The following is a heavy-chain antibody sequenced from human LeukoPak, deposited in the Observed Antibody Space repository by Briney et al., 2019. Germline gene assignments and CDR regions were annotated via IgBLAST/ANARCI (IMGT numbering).Heavy chain of an antibody. V-gene: IGHV1-2*02. CDR1: GYTFTGYY. D-gene: IGHD2-2*01. CDR2: INPNSGGT. J-gene: IGHJ6*03. CDR3: ARKSLGYCSSTSCYGNMDV. Sequence: ASVKVSCKASGYTFTGYYMHWVRQAPGQGLEWMGWINPNSGGTNYAQKFQGRVTMTRDTSISTAYMELSRLRSDDTAVYYCARKSLGYCSSTSCYGNMDVWGKGTTATVSS.